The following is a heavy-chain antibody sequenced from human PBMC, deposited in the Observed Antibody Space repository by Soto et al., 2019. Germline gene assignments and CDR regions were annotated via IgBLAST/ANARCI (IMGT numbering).Heavy chain of an antibody. CDR1: GYTFTRYY. CDR3: ARDRTSGGLFDY. D-gene: IGHD2-15*01. J-gene: IGHJ4*02. Sequence: GASVKVSCNASGYTFTRYYMHCLRQAPGQGLEWMGIISPSGGSATYAQKFQGRVTMARDTSTSTVYMELSSLRSDDTAVYYCARDRTSGGLFDYWGQGTPVTVSS. CDR2: ISPSGGSA. V-gene: IGHV1-46*01.